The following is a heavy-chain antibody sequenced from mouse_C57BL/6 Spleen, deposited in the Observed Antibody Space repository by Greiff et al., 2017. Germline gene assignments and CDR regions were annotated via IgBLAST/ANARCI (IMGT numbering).Heavy chain of an antibody. CDR1: GYTFTSYW. CDR2: IDPSDSYT. CDR3: ARWAYYSNDYAMDY. D-gene: IGHD2-5*01. V-gene: IGHV1-59*01. J-gene: IGHJ4*01. Sequence: QVQLQQPGAELVRPGTSVKLSCKASGYTFTSYWMHWVKQRPGQGLEWIGVIDPSDSYTNYNQKFKGKATLTVDTSSSTAHMQLSSLTSEDSAVYYCARWAYYSNDYAMDYWGQGTSVTVSS.